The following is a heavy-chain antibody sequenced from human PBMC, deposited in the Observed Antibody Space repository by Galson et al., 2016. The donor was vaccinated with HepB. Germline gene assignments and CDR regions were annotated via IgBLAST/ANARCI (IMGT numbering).Heavy chain of an antibody. CDR1: GGSISSSNW. Sequence: SETLSLTCAVSGGSISSSNWFSWVRQPPGKGLEWIGEIHHGGGTNYSPSLKSRLSMSVGKANNQVFLNLASVTAADTAVYFCAHSSGWYKFDLWGQGTLVSVSS. CDR3: AHSSGWYKFDL. D-gene: IGHD6-19*01. CDR2: IHHGGGT. V-gene: IGHV4-4*02. J-gene: IGHJ5*02.